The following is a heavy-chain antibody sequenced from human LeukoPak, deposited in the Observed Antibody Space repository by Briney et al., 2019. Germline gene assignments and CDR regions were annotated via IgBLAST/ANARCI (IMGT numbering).Heavy chain of an antibody. V-gene: IGHV3-33*01. CDR1: GLILSSYG. D-gene: IGHD4-11*01. CDR3: ARDAGGAFGNYVNYFDY. J-gene: IGHJ4*02. Sequence: PGTSLRLSCAASGLILSSYGIHWVRQAPGKGLEWVAVIWYDGTNIYYGDSVKGRFSISRDNSKNTVYLQMDGLRAEDTAVYYCARDAGGAFGNYVNYFDYWGQGTLVTVSS. CDR2: IWYDGTNI.